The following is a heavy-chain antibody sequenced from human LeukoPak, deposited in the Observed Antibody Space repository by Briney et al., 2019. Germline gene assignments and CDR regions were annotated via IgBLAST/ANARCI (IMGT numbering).Heavy chain of an antibody. CDR2: IYGGGGTS. J-gene: IGHJ4*02. Sequence: LAGGSLRLSCAASGFTFSNYAMSWVRQAPGKGLEWVSTIYGGGGTSYYADSVKGRFTISRDNSKNTLSLQMNSLRAEDTAVYYCARWGCSSTSCYDDWGQGTLVTVSS. V-gene: IGHV3-23*01. CDR1: GFTFSNYA. CDR3: ARWGCSSTSCYDD. D-gene: IGHD2-2*01.